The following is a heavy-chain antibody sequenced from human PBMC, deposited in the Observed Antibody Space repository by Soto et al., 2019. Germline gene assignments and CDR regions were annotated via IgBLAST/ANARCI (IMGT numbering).Heavy chain of an antibody. CDR3: ARDPSGPTTIFRVVIRSYHYYYGMDV. CDR1: GFTFSSYS. D-gene: IGHD3-3*01. CDR2: ISSSSSYI. V-gene: IGHV3-21*01. J-gene: IGHJ6*02. Sequence: GGSLRLSCAASGFTFSSYSMTWVRQAPGKGLEWVSSISSSSSYIYYAASVKGRFTISRDNAKNSLFLQMTSPRAEDTAVNYCARDPSGPTTIFRVVIRSYHYYYGMDVWGQGTTATV.